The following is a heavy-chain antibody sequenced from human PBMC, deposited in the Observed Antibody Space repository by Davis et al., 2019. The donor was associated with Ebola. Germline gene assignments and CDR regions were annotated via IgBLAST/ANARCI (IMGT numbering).Heavy chain of an antibody. V-gene: IGHV1-46*01. CDR2: INPSGGST. CDR3: ARDRRGNLPTSYFDY. D-gene: IGHD3-16*01. J-gene: IGHJ4*02. CDR1: GYTFTSYY. Sequence: ASVKVSCKASGYTFTSYYMHWVRQAPGQGLEWMGIINPSGGSTSYAQKFQGRVTMTRDTSTSTVYMELSSLRSEDTAVYYCARDRRGNLPTSYFDYWGQGTLVTVSS.